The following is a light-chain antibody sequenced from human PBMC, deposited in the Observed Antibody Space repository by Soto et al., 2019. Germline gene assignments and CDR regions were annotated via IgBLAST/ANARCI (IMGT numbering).Light chain of an antibody. V-gene: IGKV1-27*01. Sequence: DIPMTQSPSSLSASVGDRVTITCRASQGIGNNLAWYQQKPGKVPKVLIYTASTLHSGVPSRFSGSGSGTDFTLTINSLQPEDVATYFCQKYDSVPWSFGQGTRVDI. CDR2: TAS. CDR3: QKYDSVPWS. J-gene: IGKJ1*01. CDR1: QGIGNN.